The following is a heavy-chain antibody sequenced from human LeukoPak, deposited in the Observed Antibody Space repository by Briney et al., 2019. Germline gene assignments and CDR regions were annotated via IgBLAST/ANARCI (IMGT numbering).Heavy chain of an antibody. CDR2: MSGSGGST. J-gene: IGHJ4*02. D-gene: IGHD5-18*01. Sequence: GGSLRLSCAASGFTFSRYAMSWVRQAPGKGLEWVSAMSGSGGSTYYADSVKGRFTISRDNSKNTLYLHMNSLKAEDTAVYYCARLNLGYGYFLEAIKRDYWGQGTLVTV. CDR3: ARLNLGYGYFLEAIKRDY. V-gene: IGHV3-23*01. CDR1: GFTFSRYA.